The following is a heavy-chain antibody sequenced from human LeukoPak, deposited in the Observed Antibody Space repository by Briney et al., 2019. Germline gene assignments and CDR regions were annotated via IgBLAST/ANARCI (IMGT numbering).Heavy chain of an antibody. CDR2: INPNNGGT. CDR1: GYTFTGYY. Sequence: GASVKVSCKASGYTFTGYYMHLVRQPPGPGLEWMGWINPNNGGTNYAQKFQGRVTMTRDTSISTAYMELSRLTSDDTAVYYCARGRGTTSSNFDYWGQGTLVTVSS. V-gene: IGHV1-2*02. CDR3: ARGRGTTSSNFDY. J-gene: IGHJ4*02. D-gene: IGHD2-2*01.